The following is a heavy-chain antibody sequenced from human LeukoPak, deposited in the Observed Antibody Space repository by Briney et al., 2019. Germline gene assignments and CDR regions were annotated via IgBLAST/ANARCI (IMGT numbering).Heavy chain of an antibody. CDR1: GYTFTSYG. D-gene: IGHD4-17*01. Sequence: ASVKVSCKASGYTFTSYGISWVRQAPGQGLEWMGWISAHNGNTNYAQKLQGRVTMTTDTSTSTAYMELRSLRSDDTAVYYCARDSALLNNGDWYGGSDYWGQGTLVTVSS. J-gene: IGHJ4*02. CDR2: ISAHNGNT. V-gene: IGHV1-18*01. CDR3: ARDSALLNNGDWYGGSDY.